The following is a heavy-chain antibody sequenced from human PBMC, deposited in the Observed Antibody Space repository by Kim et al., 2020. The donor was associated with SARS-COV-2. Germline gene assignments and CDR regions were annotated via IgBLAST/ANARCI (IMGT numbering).Heavy chain of an antibody. V-gene: IGHV3-33*06. Sequence: SVKSRFTISKDNSKNTLYLQMKSLRAEDTAVYYWAKVLPYYYDSSGCFDYWGQGSLVTVSS. J-gene: IGHJ4*02. D-gene: IGHD3-22*01. CDR3: AKVLPYYYDSSGCFDY.